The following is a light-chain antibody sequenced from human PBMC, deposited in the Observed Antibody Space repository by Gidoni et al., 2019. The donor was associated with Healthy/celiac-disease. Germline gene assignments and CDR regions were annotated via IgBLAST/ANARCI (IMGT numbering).Light chain of an antibody. J-gene: IGKJ4*01. Sequence: EIVLTQSPATLSLSPGERATLSCRASQSVSSYLAWYHQKPGQAPRLRIDDASNRATGIPARFSGSGSGTDFTLTISSLEPEDFAVYYCQQRSNWPPLTFGGGTKVEIK. CDR2: DAS. V-gene: IGKV3-11*01. CDR3: QQRSNWPPLT. CDR1: QSVSSY.